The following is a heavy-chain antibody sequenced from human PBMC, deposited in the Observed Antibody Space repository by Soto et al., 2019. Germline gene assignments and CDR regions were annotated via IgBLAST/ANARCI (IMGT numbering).Heavy chain of an antibody. Sequence: EAQLLETGGGLVQPGGSLRLSCAASGFIFSTYAMNWVRQAPGEGLEWVSAISSSGGSTFYAESVRGRFTISRDNSVNTLYLQMSSLRTEDTAVYYCAHPRGFGVFDAVDIWGQGTMVIVSS. D-gene: IGHD3-10*01. CDR1: GFIFSTYA. V-gene: IGHV3-23*01. CDR3: AHPRGFGVFDAVDI. CDR2: ISSSGGST. J-gene: IGHJ3*02.